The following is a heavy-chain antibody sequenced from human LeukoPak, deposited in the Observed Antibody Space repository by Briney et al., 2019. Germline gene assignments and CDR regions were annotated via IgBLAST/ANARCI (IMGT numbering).Heavy chain of an antibody. V-gene: IGHV3-30*02. Sequence: RRLSCSVTGVTQSTNGIHWGRQAPGKRLQWVAHIRYDGNNKYYVDSVQGRFSISRDNSKNTVYLHMSSLRAEDTAVYYCAKDRVSYGSGEFDYWGQGTLVTVSS. CDR3: AKDRVSYGSGEFDY. CDR2: IRYDGNNK. D-gene: IGHD3-10*01. J-gene: IGHJ4*02. CDR1: GVTQSTNG.